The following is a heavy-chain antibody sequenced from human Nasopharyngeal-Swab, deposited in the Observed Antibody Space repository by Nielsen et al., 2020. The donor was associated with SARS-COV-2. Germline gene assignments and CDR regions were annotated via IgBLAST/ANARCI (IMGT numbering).Heavy chain of an antibody. D-gene: IGHD4-17*01. CDR2: ISSSSSYI. Sequence: WHRQTPVTWMAWVSSISSSSSYIYYADSVKGRFTISRDNAKNSLYLQMNSLRAEDTAVYYCAKDSGDYVHYYYGMDVWGQGTTVTVSS. J-gene: IGHJ6*02. CDR3: AKDSGDYVHYYYGMDV. V-gene: IGHV3-21*04.